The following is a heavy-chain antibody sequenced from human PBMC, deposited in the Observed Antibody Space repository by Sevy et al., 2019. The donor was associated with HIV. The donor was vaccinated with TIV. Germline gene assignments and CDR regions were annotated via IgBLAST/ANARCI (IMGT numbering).Heavy chain of an antibody. D-gene: IGHD4-17*01. V-gene: IGHV3-7*03. Sequence: GGSLRLSCAASGFSFRSYWMSWVRQAPGKGLEWVANINQDGSVKYYLHSVMGRFTISRDSARNSVYLQINSLRADDTARYYCARTGAYADTYYHHYAMDVWGQGTSVTVSS. CDR1: GFSFRSYW. CDR2: INQDGSVK. J-gene: IGHJ6*02. CDR3: ARTGAYADTYYHHYAMDV.